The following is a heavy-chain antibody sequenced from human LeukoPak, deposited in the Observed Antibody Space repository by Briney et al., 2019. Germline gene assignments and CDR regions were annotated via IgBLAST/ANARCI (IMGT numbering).Heavy chain of an antibody. D-gene: IGHD6-6*01. Sequence: SETLSLTCTVSDGSISSYYWSWIRQPPGKGLEWIGYIYYSGSTNYNPSLKSRVTISVDTSKNQFSLKLSSVTAADTAVYYCARGRSSSDYWGQGTLVTVSS. V-gene: IGHV4-59*01. CDR3: ARGRSSSDY. CDR1: DGSISSYY. J-gene: IGHJ4*02. CDR2: IYYSGST.